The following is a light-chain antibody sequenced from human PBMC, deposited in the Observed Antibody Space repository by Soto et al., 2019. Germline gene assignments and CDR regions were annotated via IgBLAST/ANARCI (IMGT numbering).Light chain of an antibody. CDR2: DVT. CDR3: CSYAGSYTDL. Sequence: QSALTQPRSVSGSPGQSVTISCTGTSLDVGGFDYGSWYQQHPGKAPTLIIYDVTQRPSGVPDRFSGFKSGNTASLTISGLDPGDEADYYCCSYAGSYTDLFVTGTKVTVL. CDR1: SLDVGGFDY. V-gene: IGLV2-11*01. J-gene: IGLJ1*01.